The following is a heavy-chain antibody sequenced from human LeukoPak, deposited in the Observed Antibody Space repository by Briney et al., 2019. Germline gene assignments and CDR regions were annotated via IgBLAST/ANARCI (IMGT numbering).Heavy chain of an antibody. D-gene: IGHD1-26*01. Sequence: PGGSLRLSCAASGFTFSPYSMNWVRRAPGKGPEWVSYISSSSSTIYYADSVKGRFTISRDNAKNSLYLQMNSLRAEDTAVYYCARDSMGGTLWAFDIWGQGTMVTVSS. CDR3: ARDSMGGTLWAFDI. V-gene: IGHV3-48*01. CDR1: GFTFSPYS. J-gene: IGHJ3*02. CDR2: ISSSSSTI.